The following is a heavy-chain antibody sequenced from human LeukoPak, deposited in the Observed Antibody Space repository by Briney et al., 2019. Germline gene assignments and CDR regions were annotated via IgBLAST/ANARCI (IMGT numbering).Heavy chain of an antibody. CDR1: GGSINNRNYY. J-gene: IGHJ4*02. V-gene: IGHV4-39*01. D-gene: IGHD1-14*01. CDR3: ARVPVYFGKGYFDS. Sequence: PSETLSLTCSVSGGSINNRNYYCGWVRQPPGKELEWIGHIYFGGSTFYNPSLKSRLTMSIDTSKDQFSLNINSVAAADTAVYYCARVPVYFGKGYFDSWGRGTLVTVSS. CDR2: IYFGGST.